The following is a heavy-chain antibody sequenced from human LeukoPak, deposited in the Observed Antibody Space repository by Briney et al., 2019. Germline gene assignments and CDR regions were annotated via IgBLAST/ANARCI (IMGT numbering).Heavy chain of an antibody. D-gene: IGHD3-3*01. CDR1: GLTFSSYG. CDR3: AKDQGITIFGVVRIPHQTSNMDV. J-gene: IGHJ6*03. V-gene: IGHV3-30*02. Sequence: GGSLRLSCAASGLTFSSYGMHWVRQAPGKGLEWVAFIRYDGSNKYYADSVKGRFTISRDNSKNTLYLQMNSLRAEDTAVYYCAKDQGITIFGVVRIPHQTSNMDVWGKGTTVTVSS. CDR2: IRYDGSNK.